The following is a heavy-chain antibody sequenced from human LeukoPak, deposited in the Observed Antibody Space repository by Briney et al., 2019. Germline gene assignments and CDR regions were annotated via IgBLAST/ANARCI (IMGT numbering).Heavy chain of an antibody. Sequence: GGSLRLSCAASGFTFSNAWMSWVRQAPGKGLEWVGRIKSKTDGGTTDYAAPVKGRFTISRDDSKNTLYVQMNSLKTEDTAVYYCTTGPYDYGSGTYYHWGQGTLVAVSS. CDR3: TTGPYDYGSGTYYH. CDR2: IKSKTDGGTT. D-gene: IGHD3-10*01. V-gene: IGHV3-15*01. J-gene: IGHJ4*02. CDR1: GFTFSNAW.